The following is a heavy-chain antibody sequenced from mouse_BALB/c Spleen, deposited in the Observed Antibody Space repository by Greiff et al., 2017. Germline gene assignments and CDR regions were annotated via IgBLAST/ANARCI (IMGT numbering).Heavy chain of an antibody. CDR2: INPSNGGT. D-gene: IGHD3-1*01. J-gene: IGHJ3*01. Sequence: QVQLQQSGAELVKPGASVKLSCKASGYTFTSYYMYWVKQRPGQGLEWIGEINPSNGGTNFNEKFKSKATLTVDKSSSTAYMQLSSPTSEDSAVYYCTGGYAWFAYWGQGTLVTVSA. CDR1: GYTFTSYY. CDR3: TGGYAWFAY. V-gene: IGHV1S81*02.